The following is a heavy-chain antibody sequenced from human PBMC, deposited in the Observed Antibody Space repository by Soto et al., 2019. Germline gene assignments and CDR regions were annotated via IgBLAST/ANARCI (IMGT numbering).Heavy chain of an antibody. V-gene: IGHV4-30-4*01. CDR3: ARAGFSYGHLLF. CDR1: GGPIKTGDYY. Sequence: SETLSLTCNVSGGPIKTGDYYWNWIRQPPGKGLEWIGYVFYSGATNYSPSLKSRAAISMDTSKNQFSLGLTSVTAADTAVYYCARAGFSYGHLLFWGQGTRVTVSS. J-gene: IGHJ4*02. CDR2: VFYSGAT. D-gene: IGHD3-10*01.